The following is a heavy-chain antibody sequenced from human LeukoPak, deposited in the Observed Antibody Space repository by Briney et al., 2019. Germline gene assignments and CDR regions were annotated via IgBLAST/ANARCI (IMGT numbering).Heavy chain of an antibody. CDR1: GFTFSTSG. V-gene: IGHV3-30*18. Sequence: GGSLRLSCAASGFTFSTSGMHWVRQAPGKGLEWVAVISYDGGNKYYADSVKGRFTISRANSKNTLSLQMNSLRPEDTALYYCAKALSGYEYYFDYWGQGTLVTVSS. CDR3: AKALSGYEYYFDY. J-gene: IGHJ4*02. CDR2: ISYDGGNK. D-gene: IGHD5-12*01.